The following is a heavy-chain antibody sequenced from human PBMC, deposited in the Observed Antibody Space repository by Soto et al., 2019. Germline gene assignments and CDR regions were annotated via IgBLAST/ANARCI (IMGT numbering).Heavy chain of an antibody. CDR3: STDIGGPYYYYGMDV. CDR1: GGSISSYY. V-gene: IGHV4-59*01. CDR2: IYYSGST. D-gene: IGHD2-15*01. Sequence: QVQLQESGPGLVKPSETLSLTCTVSGGSISSYYWSWIRQPPGKGLEWIGYIYYSGSTNYNPSLTSRATRSVDTSKNQCSLQLSSVVAADAAVYYCSTDIGGPYYYYGMDVWGQGTTVTVSS. J-gene: IGHJ6*02.